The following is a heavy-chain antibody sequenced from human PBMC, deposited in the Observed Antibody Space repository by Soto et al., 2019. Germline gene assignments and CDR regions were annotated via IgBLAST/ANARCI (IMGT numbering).Heavy chain of an antibody. V-gene: IGHV1-3*01. J-gene: IGHJ4*02. D-gene: IGHD3-3*01. CDR1: GYTFTSYA. CDR2: INAGNGNT. CDR3: ERGGMVRFLDYYFDY. Sequence: ASVKVSCKASGYTFTSYAMHWVRQAPGQRLEWMGWINAGNGNTKYSQKFQGRVTITRDTSASAAYMELSSLRSEDTAVYYCERGGMVRFLDYYFDYWGQGTLATVYS.